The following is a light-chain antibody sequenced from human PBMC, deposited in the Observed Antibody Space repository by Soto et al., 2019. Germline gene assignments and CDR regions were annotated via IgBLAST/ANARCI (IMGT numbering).Light chain of an antibody. Sequence: DIQMTQSPSSLSASVGDRVTITCRASQSVSTYLNWYSQKSGGAPKLLIHGVSKLENGTPSRFSGSGLATDFTLTXNTLXPXXXXXXXXXXXYMVPYTFGQGTKVEI. CDR1: QSVSTY. J-gene: IGKJ2*01. CDR3: XXXYMVPYT. CDR2: GVS. V-gene: IGKV1-39*01.